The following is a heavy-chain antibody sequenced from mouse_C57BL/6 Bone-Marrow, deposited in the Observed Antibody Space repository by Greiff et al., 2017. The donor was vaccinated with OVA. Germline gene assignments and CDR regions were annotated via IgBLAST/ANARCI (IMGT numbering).Heavy chain of an antibody. V-gene: IGHV1-69*01. J-gene: IGHJ2*01. Sequence: QVQLQQPGAELVMPGASVKLSCKASGYTFTSYWMHWVKQRPGQGLEWIGEIDPSDSYTNYNQKFKGKSTLTVDKSSSTAYMQLSSLTSEDSAVYYCARILGQVDYWGQGTTLTVSS. D-gene: IGHD3-3*01. CDR2: IDPSDSYT. CDR1: GYTFTSYW. CDR3: ARILGQVDY.